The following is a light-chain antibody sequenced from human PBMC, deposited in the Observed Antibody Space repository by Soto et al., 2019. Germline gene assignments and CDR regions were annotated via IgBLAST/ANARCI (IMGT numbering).Light chain of an antibody. CDR3: QVWHSSRGV. CDR1: NIGANS. Sequence: SYELTQTPSVSVAPGQTARITCGEDNIGANSVHWYQQKPGQAPILVVYDDSDRPSGIPERFSGSNSGNTAALTITRVEGGDEADYYCQVWHSSRGVFGGGTKLTVL. J-gene: IGLJ2*01. CDR2: DDS. V-gene: IGLV3-21*02.